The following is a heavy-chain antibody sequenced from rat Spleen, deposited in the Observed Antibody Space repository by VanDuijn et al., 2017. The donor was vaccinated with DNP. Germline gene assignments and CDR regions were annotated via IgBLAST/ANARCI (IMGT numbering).Heavy chain of an antibody. D-gene: IGHD3-1*01. CDR1: GFTFNNHW. J-gene: IGHJ1*01. CDR3: ARGSTSIYWYFDF. V-gene: IGHV5-31*01. CDR2: ISSSGGST. Sequence: EVQLVESGGDLVQPGRSLKLSCVASGFTFNNHWMTWIRQVPGKGLEWVASISSSGGSTYYPDSVKGRFTISRDNAKNTLYLQMYSLRSEDTATYYCARGSTSIYWYFDFWGPGTMVTVSS.